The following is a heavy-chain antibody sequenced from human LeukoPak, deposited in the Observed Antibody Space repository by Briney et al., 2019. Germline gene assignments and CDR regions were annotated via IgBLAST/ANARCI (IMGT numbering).Heavy chain of an antibody. J-gene: IGHJ6*02. V-gene: IGHV3-74*01. CDR2: INSDGSST. CDR3: ARGFVVAGKVLDYYYGMDV. D-gene: IGHD6-19*01. Sequence: GGSLRPSCAASGFTFSSYWMHWVRQAPGKGLVWVSRINSDGSSTSYADSVKGRFTISRDNAKNALYLQMNSLRAEDTAVYYCARGFVVAGKVLDYYYGMDVWGQGTTVTVSS. CDR1: GFTFSSYW.